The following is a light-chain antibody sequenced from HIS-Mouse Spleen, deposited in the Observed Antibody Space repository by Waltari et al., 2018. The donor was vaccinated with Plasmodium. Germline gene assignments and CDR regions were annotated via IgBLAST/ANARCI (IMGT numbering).Light chain of an antibody. Sequence: DIQMTQSPSSLSASVGDRVTITCRARQSISSYLNWYQQKPGKAPKLLIYAASSLQRGVPSRFSGSGSGTAFTLTISSLQPEDFATYYCQQSYSTPLTFGGGTKVEIK. CDR1: QSISSY. CDR2: AAS. J-gene: IGKJ4*01. CDR3: QQSYSTPLT. V-gene: IGKV1-39*01.